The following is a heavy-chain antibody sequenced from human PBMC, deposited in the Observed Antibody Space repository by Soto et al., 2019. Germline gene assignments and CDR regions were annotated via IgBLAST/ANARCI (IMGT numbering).Heavy chain of an antibody. J-gene: IGHJ4*02. D-gene: IGHD3-10*01. CDR3: ARGGYYGSGSLY. CDR2: TYYRSNWRH. V-gene: IGHV6-1*01. CDR1: GDSVSSNTAA. Sequence: SQTLSLTCAISGDSVSSNTAAWNWIRSSPSRGLEWLGRTYYRSNWRHDYAVSVKSRITVTISVDTSKNQFSLKLSSVTAADTAVYYCARGGYYGSGSLYWGQGTLVTVSS.